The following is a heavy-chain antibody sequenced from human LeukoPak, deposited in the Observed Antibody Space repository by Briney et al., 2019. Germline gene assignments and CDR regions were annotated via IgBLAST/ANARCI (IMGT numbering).Heavy chain of an antibody. CDR1: GYMFTSHG. Sequence: ASVKVSCKSSGYMFTSHGIHWLRQAPGQGLEWMGWISAQNGNTNYVQQFLGRVTMTRDTSASTAYMELRSLKSDDTAVYYCARESNGGYGFDYWGQGTLVTVAS. CDR2: ISAQNGNT. CDR3: ARESNGGYGFDY. V-gene: IGHV1-18*01. J-gene: IGHJ4*02. D-gene: IGHD5-12*01.